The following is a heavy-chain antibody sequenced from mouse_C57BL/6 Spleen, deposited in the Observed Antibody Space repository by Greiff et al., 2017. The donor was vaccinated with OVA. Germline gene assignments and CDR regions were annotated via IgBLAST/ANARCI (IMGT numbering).Heavy chain of an antibody. CDR2: IYPSDSET. Sequence: QVQLQQPGAELVRPGSSVKLSCKASGYTFTSYWMDWVKQRPGQGLEWIGNIYPSDSETHYNQKFKDKATLTVDKSSSTAYMQLSSLTSEDSAVYYCARGGTDSNYPAWFAYWGQGTLVTVSA. CDR3: ARGGTDSNYPAWFAY. CDR1: GYTFTSYW. V-gene: IGHV1-61*01. D-gene: IGHD2-5*01. J-gene: IGHJ3*01.